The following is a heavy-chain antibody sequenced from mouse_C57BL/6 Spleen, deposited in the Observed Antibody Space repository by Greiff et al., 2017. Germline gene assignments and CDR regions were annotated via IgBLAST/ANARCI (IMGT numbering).Heavy chain of an antibody. CDR3: ARYLLDYYAMDY. D-gene: IGHD2-1*01. CDR1: GYTFTDYY. J-gene: IGHJ4*01. V-gene: IGHV1-26*01. Sequence: EVQLQQSGPELVKPGASVKISCKASGYTFTDYYMNWVKQSHGKSLEWIGDINPNNGGTSYNQKFKGKATLTVDKSSSTAYMELRSLTSEDSAVYYCARYLLDYYAMDYWGQGTSVTVSS. CDR2: INPNNGGT.